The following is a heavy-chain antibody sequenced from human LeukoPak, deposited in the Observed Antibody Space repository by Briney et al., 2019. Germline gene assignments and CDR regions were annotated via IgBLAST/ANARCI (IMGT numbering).Heavy chain of an antibody. CDR3: ASPSGRRGYSYGDAFDI. J-gene: IGHJ3*02. V-gene: IGHV1-69*01. D-gene: IGHD5-18*01. CDR1: GGTFSSYA. Sequence: SVKVSCKASGGTFSSYAISWVRQAPGPWLEWMRGIIPIFGTANYAQKFQGRVTITADESTSTAYMELSSLRSEDTAVYYCASPSGRRGYSYGDAFDIWGQGTMVTVSS. CDR2: IIPIFGTA.